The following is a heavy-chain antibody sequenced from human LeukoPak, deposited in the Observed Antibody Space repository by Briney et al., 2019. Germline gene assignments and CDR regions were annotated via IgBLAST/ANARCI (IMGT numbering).Heavy chain of an antibody. V-gene: IGHV4-39*01. CDR1: GDSISYHNYY. D-gene: IGHD6-19*01. Sequence: PSETLSLTCAVSGDSISYHNYYWDWIRQPPGEGLEWIGTVYYTGNTYYNPSLKSRVAISVDTSKNQFSLQLTSMTAADTAVYYCARLRAMAGHRGGFDFWGRGTMVTVSS. J-gene: IGHJ3*01. CDR2: VYYTGNT. CDR3: ARLRAMAGHRGGFDF.